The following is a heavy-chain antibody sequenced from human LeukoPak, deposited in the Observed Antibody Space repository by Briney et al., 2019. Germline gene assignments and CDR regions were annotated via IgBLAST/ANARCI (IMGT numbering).Heavy chain of an antibody. CDR3: ARSHGGITIRNWFDP. CDR1: GYTFTGYY. J-gene: IGHJ5*02. CDR2: INPNSGGT. Sequence: ASVKVSCKASGYTFTGYYMHWVRQAPGQGLEWMGWINPNSGGTNYAQKFQGRVIMTRDTSISTAYMELSRLRSDDTAVYYCARSHGGITIRNWFDPWGQGTLVTVSS. D-gene: IGHD3-3*01. V-gene: IGHV1-2*02.